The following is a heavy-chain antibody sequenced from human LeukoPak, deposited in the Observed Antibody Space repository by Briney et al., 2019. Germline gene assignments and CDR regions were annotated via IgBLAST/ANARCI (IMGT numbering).Heavy chain of an antibody. V-gene: IGHV3-53*01. CDR2: IYSDGIT. D-gene: IGHD3-9*01. J-gene: IGHJ4*02. Sequence: GGSLRLSGAASGFTVSSNYMSWVRQGPGKGLEWVSLIYSDGITYYADSVKGRFTISRDNSKNTLYLQMNSLRAEDTAVYYCARDFDTLTGSIFDYWGQGDPGSASS. CDR1: GFTVSSNY. CDR3: ARDFDTLTGSIFDY.